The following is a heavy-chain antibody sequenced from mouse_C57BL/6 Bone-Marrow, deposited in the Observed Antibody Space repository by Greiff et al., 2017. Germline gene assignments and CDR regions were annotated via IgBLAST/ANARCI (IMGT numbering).Heavy chain of an antibody. D-gene: IGHD1-1*01. Sequence: EVKLMESGGGLVQPGGSLSLSCAASGFTFTDYYMSWVRQPPGKALEWLGFIRNKANGYTTEYSAFVKGRFTISRDNSHRILYLQMNALRAEDSATNYCARYMGYYGSSYNYFDYWGQGTTLTVSS. CDR2: IRNKANGYTT. CDR1: GFTFTDYY. J-gene: IGHJ2*01. V-gene: IGHV7-3*01. CDR3: ARYMGYYGSSYNYFDY.